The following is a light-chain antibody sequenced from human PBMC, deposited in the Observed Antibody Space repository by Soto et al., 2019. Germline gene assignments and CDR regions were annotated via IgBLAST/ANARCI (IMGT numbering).Light chain of an antibody. V-gene: IGLV2-11*01. J-gene: IGLJ2*01. CDR1: SSDVGGYNY. Sequence: QSALTQPRSVSGSPGQSVTISCTGTSSDVGGYNYVSWYQQHPGKAPKLMIYDVSKRPSGVPDRFSGSKSGNTASLTISGLQAEDEADYYCCSYAGSARVFGGGTKVIVL. CDR3: CSYAGSARV. CDR2: DVS.